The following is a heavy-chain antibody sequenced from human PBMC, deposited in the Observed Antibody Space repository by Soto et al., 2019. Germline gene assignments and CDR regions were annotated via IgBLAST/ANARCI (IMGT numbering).Heavy chain of an antibody. V-gene: IGHV4-34*01. Sequence: SETLSLTCAVYGGSFSGYYWGWIRQPPGKGLEWIGEINHSGSTNYNPSLKSRVTISVDTSKNQFSLKLSSVTAADTAVYYCARVRRGYCSSTSCYYYYGMDVWGQGATVTVYS. CDR3: ARVRRGYCSSTSCYYYYGMDV. CDR1: GGSFSGYY. J-gene: IGHJ6*02. CDR2: INHSGST. D-gene: IGHD2-2*01.